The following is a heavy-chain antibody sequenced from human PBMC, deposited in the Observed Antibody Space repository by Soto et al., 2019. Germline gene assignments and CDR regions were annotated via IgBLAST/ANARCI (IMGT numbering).Heavy chain of an antibody. D-gene: IGHD2-15*01. CDR1: GFTFSSYA. Sequence: VGSLRLSCAASGFTFSSYAMSWVRQAPGKGLEWVSAISGSGGSTYYAGSVKGRFTISRDNSKNTLYLQMNSLRAEDTAVYYCAKDHIDCSGRSCSGGMDVWGQGTTVTVSS. J-gene: IGHJ6*02. V-gene: IGHV3-23*01. CDR3: AKDHIDCSGRSCSGGMDV. CDR2: ISGSGGST.